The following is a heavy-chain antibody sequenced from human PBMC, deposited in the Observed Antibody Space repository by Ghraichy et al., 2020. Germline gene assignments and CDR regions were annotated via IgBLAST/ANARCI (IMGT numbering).Heavy chain of an antibody. CDR2: IDDSGST. J-gene: IGHJ6*02. CDR1: GGSITSYY. Sequence: SETLSLTCTVSGGSITSYYWSWIRQPPGKGLEWIGYIDDSGSTNCNPSLKCRVTISVDTSKKQFSLKLSSVTAADTAVYYCARVPLTEFWGGFEWSKVYAMDVWGQGTTVTVSS. CDR3: ARVPLTEFWGGFEWSKVYAMDV. V-gene: IGHV4-59*01. D-gene: IGHD3-3*01.